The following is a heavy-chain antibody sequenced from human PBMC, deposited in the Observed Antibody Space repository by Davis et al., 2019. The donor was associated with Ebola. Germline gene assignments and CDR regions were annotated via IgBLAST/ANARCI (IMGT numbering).Heavy chain of an antibody. CDR3: ARRVAGYPYWYFDL. Sequence: GESPKTPCQCPGYSYPSYCIGWLRQLPGKGLEWMGIIYPGDSDTRSSPSFQGHVTISADKSISTAYLQWSSLKASDTAMYYCARRVAGYPYWYFDLWGRGTLVTVSS. CDR1: GYSYPSYC. D-gene: IGHD6-19*01. J-gene: IGHJ2*01. V-gene: IGHV5-51*01. CDR2: IYPGDSDT.